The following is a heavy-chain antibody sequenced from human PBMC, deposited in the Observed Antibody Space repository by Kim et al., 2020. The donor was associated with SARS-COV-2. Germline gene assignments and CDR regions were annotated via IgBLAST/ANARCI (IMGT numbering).Heavy chain of an antibody. CDR2: IYYSGST. CDR1: GGSISSGGYY. CDR3: ARASTVVDYFDY. D-gene: IGHD2-15*01. J-gene: IGHJ4*02. Sequence: SETLSLTCTVSGGSISSGGYYWSWIRQHPGKGLEWIGYIYYSGSTYYNPSLKSRVTISVDTSKNQFSLKLSSVTAADTAVYYCARASTVVDYFDYWGQGTLVTVPS. V-gene: IGHV4-31*03.